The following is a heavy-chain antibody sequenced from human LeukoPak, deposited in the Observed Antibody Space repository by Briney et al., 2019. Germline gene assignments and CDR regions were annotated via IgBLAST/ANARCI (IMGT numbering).Heavy chain of an antibody. CDR1: GFTVSANY. D-gene: IGHD2-15*01. V-gene: IGHV3-53*01. CDR3: AKAPVTTCSGAYCYPFDY. CDR2: LYSGSNT. J-gene: IGHJ4*02. Sequence: GGSLRLSCAASGFTVSANYMSWVRQAPGKGLEWVSVLYSGSNTYYADSVKGRFTISRDNSKNTLYLQMSSLRAGDAAVYYCAKAPVTTCSGAYCYPFDYWSQGTLVTVSS.